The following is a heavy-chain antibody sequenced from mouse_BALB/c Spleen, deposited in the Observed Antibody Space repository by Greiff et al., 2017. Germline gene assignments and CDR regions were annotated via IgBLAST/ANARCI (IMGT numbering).Heavy chain of an antibody. J-gene: IGHJ2*01. CDR3: ASTTVVDY. CDR1: GFNIKDTY. Sequence: VQLQQSGAELVKPGASVKLSCTASGFNIKDTYMHWVKQRPEQGLEWIGRIDPANGNTKYDPKFQGKATITADTSSNTAYLQLSSLTSEDTAVYYCASTTVVDYWGQGTTLTASS. V-gene: IGHV14-3*02. D-gene: IGHD1-1*01. CDR2: IDPANGNT.